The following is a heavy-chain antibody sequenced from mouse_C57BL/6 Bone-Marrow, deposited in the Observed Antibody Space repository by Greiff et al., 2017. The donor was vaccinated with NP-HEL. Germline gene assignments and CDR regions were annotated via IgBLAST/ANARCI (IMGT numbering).Heavy chain of an antibody. CDR1: GYSITSGYY. CDR2: ISYDGSN. CDR3: ASHRYFDV. V-gene: IGHV3-6*01. Sequence: EVKLQESGPGLVKPSQSLSLTCSVTGYSITSGYYWNWIRQFPGNKLEWMGYISYDGSNNYNPSLKNRISITRDTSKNQFFLKLNSVTTEDTATYYCASHRYFDVWGTGTTVTVSS. J-gene: IGHJ1*03.